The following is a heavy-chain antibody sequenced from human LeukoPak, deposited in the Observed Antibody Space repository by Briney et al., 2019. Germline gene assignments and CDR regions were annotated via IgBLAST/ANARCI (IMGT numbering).Heavy chain of an antibody. D-gene: IGHD6-13*01. CDR2: IYHSGST. J-gene: IGHJ5*02. Sequence: SETLSLTCTVSGGSISSGGYYWSWIRQHPGKGLEWIGYIYHSGSTYYNPSLKSRVTISVDRSKNQFSLKLSSVTAADTAVYYCARTSIAAAVQWFDPWGQGTLVTVSS. CDR3: ARTSIAAAVQWFDP. CDR1: GGSISSGGYY. V-gene: IGHV4-30-2*01.